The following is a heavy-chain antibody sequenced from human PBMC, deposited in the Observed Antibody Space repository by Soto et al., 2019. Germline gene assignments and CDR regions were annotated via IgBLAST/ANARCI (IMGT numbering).Heavy chain of an antibody. CDR1: GFTFSIYA. CDR2: ISGSGGST. CDR3: AKAPRVVGATNRFQH. D-gene: IGHD1-26*01. V-gene: IGHV3-23*01. Sequence: GGSLRLSCAASGFTFSIYAMSWVRQAPGKGLEWVSAISGSGGSTYYADSVKGRFTISRDNSKNTLYLQMNSLRAEDTAVYYCAKAPRVVGATNRFQHWGQGTLVTVSS. J-gene: IGHJ1*01.